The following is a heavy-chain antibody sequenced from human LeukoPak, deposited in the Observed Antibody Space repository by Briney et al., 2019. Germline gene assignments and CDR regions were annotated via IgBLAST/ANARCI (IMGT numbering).Heavy chain of an antibody. CDR3: TRALGLD. J-gene: IGHJ4*02. CDR1: GFTFSSYG. V-gene: IGHV3-48*03. CDR2: ISSGGTTI. Sequence: GSLRLSCVASGFTFSSYGMNWVRQAPGGGLEWLAHISSGGTTIFYADSVSGRFTISRDNARKSLYLDMTSLRPDDTAIYYCTRALGLDWGQGTLVTVSS. D-gene: IGHD7-27*01.